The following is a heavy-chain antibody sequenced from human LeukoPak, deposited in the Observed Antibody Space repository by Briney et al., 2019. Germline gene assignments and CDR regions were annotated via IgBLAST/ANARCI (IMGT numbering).Heavy chain of an antibody. CDR1: GGSISSSSYY. CDR2: IYYSGST. V-gene: IGHV4-39*07. Sequence: PSETLSLTCTVSGGSISSSSYYWGWIRQPPGKGLEWIGSIYYSGSTYYNPSLKSRVTISVDTSKNQFSLKLSSVTAADTAVFYCARDPDFWTGYYCFDYWGQGTLVTVSS. J-gene: IGHJ4*02. D-gene: IGHD3/OR15-3a*01. CDR3: ARDPDFWTGYYCFDY.